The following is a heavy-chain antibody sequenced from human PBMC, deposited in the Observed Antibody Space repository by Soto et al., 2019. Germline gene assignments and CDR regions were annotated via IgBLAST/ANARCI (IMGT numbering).Heavy chain of an antibody. CDR3: ARPVGYCSSTSCYGAALDAFDI. J-gene: IGHJ3*02. CDR1: GYTFTSYY. CDR2: INPNSGGT. V-gene: IGHV1-2*04. Sequence: ASVKVSCKASGYTFTSYYMHWVRQAPGQGLEWMGWINPNSGGTNYAQKFQGWVTMTRDTSISTAYMELSRLRSDDTAVYYCARPVGYCSSTSCYGAALDAFDIWGQVTMVTV. D-gene: IGHD2-2*01.